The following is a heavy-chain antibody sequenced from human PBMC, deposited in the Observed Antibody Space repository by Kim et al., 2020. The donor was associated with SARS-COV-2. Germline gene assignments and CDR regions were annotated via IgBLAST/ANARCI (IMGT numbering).Heavy chain of an antibody. CDR2: ISAYNANT. Sequence: ASVKVSCKASGYTFTSYGISWVRQAPGQGPEWMGWISAYNANTNFAQKLQGIVTMTTDTSTSTAYMELRSLISDDTAVYYCPLLQDSSWLTLYQNEYYYYGVDVWGQRTTVTVSS. CDR1: GYTFTSYG. V-gene: IGHV1-18*04. J-gene: IGHJ6*02. D-gene: IGHD6-13*01. CDR3: PLLQDSSWLTLYQNEYYYYGVDV.